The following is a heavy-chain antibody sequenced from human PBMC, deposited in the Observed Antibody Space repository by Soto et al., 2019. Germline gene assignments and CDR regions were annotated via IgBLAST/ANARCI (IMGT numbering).Heavy chain of an antibody. CDR3: AKILTVVTARFDY. J-gene: IGHJ4*02. D-gene: IGHD2-21*02. CDR2: ISGSGGST. Sequence: PRGSLRLSCAASGFTFSSYAMSWVRQAPGKGLEWVSAISGSGGSTYYADSVKGRFTISRDNSKNTLYLQMNSLRAEDTAVYYCAKILTVVTARFDYWGQGTLVTVSS. V-gene: IGHV3-23*01. CDR1: GFTFSSYA.